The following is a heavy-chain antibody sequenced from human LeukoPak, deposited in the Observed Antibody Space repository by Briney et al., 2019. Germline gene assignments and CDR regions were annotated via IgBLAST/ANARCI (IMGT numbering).Heavy chain of an antibody. CDR1: GYTFTIYY. CDR3: ARAHHIVVPVFDY. J-gene: IGHJ4*02. D-gene: IGHD2-2*01. V-gene: IGHV1-46*01. Sequence: ASVTVSFTASGYTFTIYYMHWVGQAPGQGRGGVGIINPSGGSTSYAQKFQGRVTMTRGTSTSTVYMELSSLRSEDTAVYYCARAHHIVVPVFDYWGQGTLVTVSS. CDR2: INPSGGST.